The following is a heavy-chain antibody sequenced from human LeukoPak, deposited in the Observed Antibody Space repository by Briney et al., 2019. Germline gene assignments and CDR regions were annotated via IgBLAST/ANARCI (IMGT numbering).Heavy chain of an antibody. J-gene: IGHJ6*03. CDR1: RYTFTDYY. V-gene: IGHV1-2*02. CDR2: IIPNSGGT. Sequence: ASVKVSCKASRYTFTDYYMHWVRQAPGQGLEWMGWIIPNSGGTNYAQKFQGRVTMTRDTSISTAYMELSRLRSDDTAVYYCARGVVAATFYYYMDVWGKGTTVTVSS. CDR3: ARGVVAATFYYYMDV. D-gene: IGHD2-15*01.